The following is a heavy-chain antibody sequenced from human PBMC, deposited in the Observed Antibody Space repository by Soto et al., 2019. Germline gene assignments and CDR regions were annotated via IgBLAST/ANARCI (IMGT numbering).Heavy chain of an antibody. Sequence: QEQLVQSGAEVKKPGASVKVSCKASGYAFTLYSIHWVRQAPGQGLEWMGMINPTGGSTSYSPKFQGRVTMTTDTSTTIVHMELSSLKSEDTAVFYCARSTGAYAFYIWGQGTMVTVSS. D-gene: IGHD1-1*01. CDR2: INPTGGST. J-gene: IGHJ3*02. CDR1: GYAFTLYS. V-gene: IGHV1-46*01. CDR3: ARSTGAYAFYI.